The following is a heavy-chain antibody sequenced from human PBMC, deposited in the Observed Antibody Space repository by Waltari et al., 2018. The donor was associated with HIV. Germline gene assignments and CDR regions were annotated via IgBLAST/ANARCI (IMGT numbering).Heavy chain of an antibody. Sequence: QLQLQESGPGLVKPSETLSLTCTVSGGSISSSSYYWGWIRQPPGKGLEWIGSIYYSGSTYYNPALKSRVTISVDTSKNQFSLKLSSVTAADTAVYYGARRGDYYGSGSYMRYWGQGTLVTVSS. CDR3: ARRGDYYGSGSYMRY. V-gene: IGHV4-39*01. CDR1: GGSISSSSYY. CDR2: IYYSGST. D-gene: IGHD3-10*01. J-gene: IGHJ4*02.